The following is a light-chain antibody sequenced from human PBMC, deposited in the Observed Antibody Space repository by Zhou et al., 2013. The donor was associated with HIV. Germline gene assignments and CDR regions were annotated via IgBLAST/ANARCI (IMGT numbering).Light chain of an antibody. CDR1: QTVSSN. CDR2: GAA. J-gene: IGKJ2*01. V-gene: IGKV3-20*01. Sequence: EIVIWQSPATLSLSPGERATVSCRASQTVSSNLAWYQQKPGQVPRLLIYGAATRATGVPGRFSGSGSGTEFILTISRLEPEDFAVYYCQQYGTSPETFGQGTKLEIK. CDR3: QQYGTSPET.